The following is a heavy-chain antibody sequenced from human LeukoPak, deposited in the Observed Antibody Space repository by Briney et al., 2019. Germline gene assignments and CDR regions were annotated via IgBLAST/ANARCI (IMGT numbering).Heavy chain of an antibody. CDR2: IYPADSDI. V-gene: IGHV5-51*01. CDR3: ARREYCSGGSCYTWFDP. D-gene: IGHD2-15*01. CDR1: GYSITNYW. J-gene: IGHJ5*02. Sequence: RGESLKISCKGSGYSITNYWIAWVRQMPGKGLEWMGIIYPADSDIRYSPSFQGQVTISADKSISTAYLQWSSLKASDTAMYYCARREYCSGGSCYTWFDPWGQGTLVTVSS.